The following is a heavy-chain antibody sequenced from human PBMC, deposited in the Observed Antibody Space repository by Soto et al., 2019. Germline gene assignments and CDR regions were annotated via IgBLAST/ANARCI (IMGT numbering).Heavy chain of an antibody. Sequence: EVQLVESGGGLVQPGGSLRLSCAASGFNFGNNWMHWVRQAPGKGLEWVSRMNSDGRTTNYADSVKGRFTASRDNAKNTLYLQKNSLRAEDTAVYYCATAEVDYWGPGTLVTVSS. CDR3: ATAEVDY. CDR1: GFNFGNNW. J-gene: IGHJ4*02. CDR2: MNSDGRTT. V-gene: IGHV3-74*01.